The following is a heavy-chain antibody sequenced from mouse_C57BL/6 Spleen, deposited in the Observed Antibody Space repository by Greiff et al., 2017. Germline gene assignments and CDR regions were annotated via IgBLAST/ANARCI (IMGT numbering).Heavy chain of an antibody. Sequence: EVQLQASGPELVKPGASVKISCKASGYSFTGYYMNWVKQSPEKSLEWIGEINPSTGGTTYNQKFKAKATLTVDKSSSTAYMQLKSLTSDDSAVYDCSRGGYYDYDWAWFAYWGQGTLVTVSA. D-gene: IGHD2-4*01. V-gene: IGHV1-42*01. J-gene: IGHJ3*01. CDR3: SRGGYYDYDWAWFAY. CDR1: GYSFTGYY. CDR2: INPSTGGT.